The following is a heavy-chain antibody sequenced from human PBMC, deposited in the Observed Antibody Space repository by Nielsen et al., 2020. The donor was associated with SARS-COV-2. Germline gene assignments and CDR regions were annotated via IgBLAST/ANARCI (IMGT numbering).Heavy chain of an antibody. CDR2: ISDDGSNK. V-gene: IGHV3-33*05. CDR1: TFTFSTYA. Sequence: GESLKISCAASTFTFSTYAMHWVRQAPGKGLEWVAVISDDGSNKYYADSVKGRFTISRDNSKNTLYLQMNSLRAEDTAVYYCARDSVEYGSGSYYYWGQGTLVIVST. CDR3: ARDSVEYGSGSYYY. J-gene: IGHJ4*02. D-gene: IGHD3-10*01.